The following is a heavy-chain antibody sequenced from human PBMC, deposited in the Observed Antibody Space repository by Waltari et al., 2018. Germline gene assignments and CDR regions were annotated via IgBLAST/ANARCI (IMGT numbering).Heavy chain of an antibody. V-gene: IGHV4-59*01. J-gene: IGHJ4*02. Sequence: QVQLQESGPGLVKPPETLSLTCAVSGDSINNYYWNWIRQPPGKELEWIGYIAYNGRTNYNPSLKSRVTISVDTSKTQFSLKLTSVTAADTAVYYCGRSYDFWSGYPLDYWGPGSLVTVSS. CDR3: GRSYDFWSGYPLDY. CDR2: IAYNGRT. CDR1: GDSINNYY. D-gene: IGHD3-3*01.